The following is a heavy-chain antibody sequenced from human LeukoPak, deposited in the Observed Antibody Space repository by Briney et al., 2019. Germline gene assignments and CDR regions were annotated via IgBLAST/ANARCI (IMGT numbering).Heavy chain of an antibody. Sequence: GESLKISCKGSGYSFTSYWIGWVRQMPGKGLEWMGIIYPGDSDTRYSPSFQGQVTISADKSISTAYLQWSSLKASDTAMYYCARDTSTYYTPLWAFDIWGQGTMVTVSS. D-gene: IGHD2-2*02. V-gene: IGHV5-51*01. CDR2: IYPGDSDT. J-gene: IGHJ3*02. CDR1: GYSFTSYW. CDR3: ARDTSTYYTPLWAFDI.